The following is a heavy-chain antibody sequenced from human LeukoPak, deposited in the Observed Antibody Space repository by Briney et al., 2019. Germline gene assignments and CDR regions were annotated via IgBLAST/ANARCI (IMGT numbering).Heavy chain of an antibody. D-gene: IGHD3-10*01. V-gene: IGHV3-64*01. CDR1: GFNFINAW. CDR3: ARERLLLWFGEPPDAFDI. J-gene: IGHJ3*02. CDR2: ISSNGGST. Sequence: GGSLRLSCAASGFNFINAWMSWVRQAPGKGLEYVSAISSNGGSTYYANSVKGRFTISRDNAKNSLQLQMNSLRAEDTAVYYCARERLLLWFGEPPDAFDIWGQETMVTVSS.